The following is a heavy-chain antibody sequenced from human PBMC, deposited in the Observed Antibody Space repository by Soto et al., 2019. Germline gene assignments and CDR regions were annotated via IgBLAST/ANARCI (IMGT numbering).Heavy chain of an antibody. J-gene: IGHJ5*02. V-gene: IGHV3-74*01. Sequence: SLRLSCAASGFTFSSCCMHWVRQAPGKGLVSVSRINSDGSSTSYADSVKGRFTISRDNAKNTLYLQMNSLRAEDTAVYYCVLRNWFDPWGQGTLVIVSS. D-gene: IGHD3-16*01. CDR3: VLRNWFDP. CDR1: GFTFSSCC. CDR2: INSDGSST.